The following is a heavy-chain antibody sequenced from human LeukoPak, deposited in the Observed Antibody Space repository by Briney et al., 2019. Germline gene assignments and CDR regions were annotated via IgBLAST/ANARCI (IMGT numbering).Heavy chain of an antibody. CDR1: GFTFSGSA. J-gene: IGHJ4*02. D-gene: IGHD2-15*01. Sequence: GGSLRLSCAASGFTFSGSAMHWVRQASGKGLEWVGRIRSKANSYATAYAASVKGRFTISRDDSKNTAYLQMNSLRAEDTAVYYCARQRRYCSGGSCISPTTAWGQGTLVTVSS. V-gene: IGHV3-73*01. CDR2: IRSKANSYAT. CDR3: ARQRRYCSGGSCISPTTA.